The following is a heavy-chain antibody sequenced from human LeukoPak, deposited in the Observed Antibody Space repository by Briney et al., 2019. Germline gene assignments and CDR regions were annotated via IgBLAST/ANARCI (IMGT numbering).Heavy chain of an antibody. J-gene: IGHJ4*02. Sequence: PSETLSLTCTVSGGSISSYYWSWVRQAPGKGLEWVSAISGSGGSTYYADSVKGRFTISRDNSKNTLYLQMNSLRAEDTAVYYCAKGREYSSSSEYDYWGQGTLVTVSS. CDR2: ISGSGGST. CDR1: GGSISSYY. D-gene: IGHD6-6*01. V-gene: IGHV3-23*01. CDR3: AKGREYSSSSEYDY.